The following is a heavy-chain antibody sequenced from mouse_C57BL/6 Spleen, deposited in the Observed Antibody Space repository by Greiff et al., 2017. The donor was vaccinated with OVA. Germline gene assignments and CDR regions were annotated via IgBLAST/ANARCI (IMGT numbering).Heavy chain of an antibody. CDR2: IYPGDGDT. D-gene: IGHD1-1*01. CDR1: GYAFSSYW. J-gene: IGHJ3*01. Sequence: QVQLKESGAELVKPGASVKISCKASGYAFSSYWMNWVKQRPGKGLEWIGQIYPGDGDTNYNGKFKGKATLTADKSSSTAYMQLSSLTSEDSAVYFCSSFITTVEAWFAYWGQGTLVTVSA. CDR3: SSFITTVEAWFAY. V-gene: IGHV1-80*01.